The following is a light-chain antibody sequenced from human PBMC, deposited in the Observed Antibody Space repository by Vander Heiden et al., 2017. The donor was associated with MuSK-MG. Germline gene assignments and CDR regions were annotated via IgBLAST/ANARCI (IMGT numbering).Light chain of an antibody. CDR2: FAS. J-gene: IGKJ2*01. V-gene: IGKV6-21*01. Sequence: EIVLTQSPDFQSVTPKEKVTITCRASQSIGYSLHWYQQKPGQSPKLLIKFASQSFSGVPSRFSGSGSGTAFTLTINSLEAEDAATYYCHQSRSFPHTFGQGTKLEIK. CDR3: HQSRSFPHT. CDR1: QSIGYS.